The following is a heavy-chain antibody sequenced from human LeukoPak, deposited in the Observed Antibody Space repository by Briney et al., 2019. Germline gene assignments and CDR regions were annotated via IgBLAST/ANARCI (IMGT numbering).Heavy chain of an antibody. V-gene: IGHV1-18*04. CDR1: SYTFTSYG. CDR3: AREVRGWYFDY. J-gene: IGHJ4*02. CDR2: ISAYNGNT. Sequence: GASVKVSCKASSYTFTSYGISWVRQAPGQWLEWMGWISAYNGNTNYAQKLQGRVTMTTDTSTSTAYMELRSLRSDDTAVYYCAREVRGWYFDYWGQGTLVTVSS. D-gene: IGHD6-19*01.